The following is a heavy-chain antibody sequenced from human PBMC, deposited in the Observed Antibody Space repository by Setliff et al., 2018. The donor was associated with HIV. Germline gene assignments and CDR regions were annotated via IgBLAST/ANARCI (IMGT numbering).Heavy chain of an antibody. CDR2: IYYNGNI. Sequence: SETLSLTCAVSGNSIGSGYYWGWIRQPPGKGLEWIASIYYNGNIYYNPSLKSRVTITMDTSKNQFSLKLSSVTAADTAVYSCVRHLSEMAMVDHSGQGTLVTVSS. CDR3: VRHLSEMAMVDH. J-gene: IGHJ4*02. CDR1: GNSIGSGYY. V-gene: IGHV4-38-2*01.